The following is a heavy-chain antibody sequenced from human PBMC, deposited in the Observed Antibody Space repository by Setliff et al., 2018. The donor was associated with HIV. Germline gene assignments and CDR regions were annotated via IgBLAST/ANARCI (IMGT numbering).Heavy chain of an antibody. CDR1: GFTLSDYY. J-gene: IGHJ4*02. CDR2: TRNKANGYIT. V-gene: IGHV3-72*01. Sequence: GGSLRLSCAVSGFTLSDYYMDWVRQAPGKGLEWVGRTRNKANGYITEYGASVQGRFTISRDNSKDSLSLQRNNLKAEDTAVYYCVRAAAGLDIWSQGIRVTVSS. CDR3: VRAAAGLDI.